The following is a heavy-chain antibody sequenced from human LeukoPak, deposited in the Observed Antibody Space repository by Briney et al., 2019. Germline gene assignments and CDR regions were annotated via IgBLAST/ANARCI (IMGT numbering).Heavy chain of an antibody. CDR3: ARDGGYCDTTTCYDRLDY. J-gene: IGHJ4*02. Sequence: PGGSLRLSCAASGFTFSTYSMTWVRQAPGKGLEWVANINRDGSDKIHVDSVKGRFTISKDNAKNSLYLQMNSLRVEDSAVYFCARDGGYCDTTTCYDRLDYWGQGALVTVSS. V-gene: IGHV3-7*04. D-gene: IGHD2-2*01. CDR1: GFTFSTYS. CDR2: INRDGSDK.